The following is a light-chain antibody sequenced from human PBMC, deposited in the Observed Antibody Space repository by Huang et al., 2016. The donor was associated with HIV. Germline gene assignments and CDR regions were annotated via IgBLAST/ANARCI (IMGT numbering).Light chain of an antibody. CDR1: QDIGNY. CDR3: QQYDGLPYT. CDR2: DAS. V-gene: IGKV1-33*01. J-gene: IGKJ2*01. Sequence: DIQMTQSPSSLSTFIGDKVTITCQASQDIGNYLNWYQQRPGKAPKLLIYDASSLETGVTSQVSGGGSGTTFTFTITNLRPEDVATYYCQQYDGLPYTFGQGTLIEI.